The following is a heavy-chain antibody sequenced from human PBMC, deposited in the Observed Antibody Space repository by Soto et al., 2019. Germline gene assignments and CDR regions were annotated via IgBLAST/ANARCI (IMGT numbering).Heavy chain of an antibody. D-gene: IGHD3-10*01. V-gene: IGHV3-74*01. Sequence: EVQLVESGGGLVQPGGSLRLSCAASGFTFSSYWMHWVGQAPGKGLVWVSRINTDGTTTHYADSVKGRFTVSRDNAKNTLYLQINSLRAEDTAVYYCRGSGSSTGYDYWGQGTLVTVSS. J-gene: IGHJ4*02. CDR3: RGSGSSTGYDY. CDR2: INTDGTTT. CDR1: GFTFSSYW.